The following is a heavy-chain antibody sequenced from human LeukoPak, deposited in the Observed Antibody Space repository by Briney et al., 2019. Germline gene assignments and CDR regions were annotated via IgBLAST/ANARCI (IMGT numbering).Heavy chain of an antibody. CDR3: ARDTRRGYTGYDMPGD. V-gene: IGHV1-2*02. J-gene: IGHJ4*02. Sequence: ASVKVSCKASGYTFIDYYIHWVRQAPGQGLEWMGWINPATGATKFAQKFQGRVTLTRDTSSSTTYMDLNRLTSDDTAVYYCARDTRRGYTGYDMPGDWGKGTLVIVSS. CDR2: INPATGAT. CDR1: GYTFIDYY. D-gene: IGHD5-12*01.